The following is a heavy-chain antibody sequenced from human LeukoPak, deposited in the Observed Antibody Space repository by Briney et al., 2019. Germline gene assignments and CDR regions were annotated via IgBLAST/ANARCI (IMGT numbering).Heavy chain of an antibody. CDR2: IIPILNVP. D-gene: IGHD2-15*01. V-gene: IGHV1-69*04. J-gene: IGHJ4*02. CDR1: GGTFNDYS. CDR3: ARDRPRARYFDY. Sequence: SVKVSCKASGGTFNDYSISWVRQAPGQGLEWMGRIIPILNVPNYAQKFEGRVTITADKSTNTAYMELCSLKSEDTAVYFCARDRPRARYFDYWGQGTLVTVSS.